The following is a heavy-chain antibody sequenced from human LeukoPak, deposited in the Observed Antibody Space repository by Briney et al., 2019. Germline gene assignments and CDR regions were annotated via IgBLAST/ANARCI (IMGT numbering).Heavy chain of an antibody. V-gene: IGHV3-48*01. Sequence: HPGGSLRLSCAASGFTFSSYSMNWVRQAPGKGLEWVSYISSSSSTIYYADSVKGRFTISRDNAKNTMYLQMNSLRAEDSAVYYCARALGYSYGYGIYWGQGTLVTVSS. D-gene: IGHD5-18*01. CDR1: GFTFSSYS. CDR3: ARALGYSYGYGIY. J-gene: IGHJ4*02. CDR2: ISSSSSTI.